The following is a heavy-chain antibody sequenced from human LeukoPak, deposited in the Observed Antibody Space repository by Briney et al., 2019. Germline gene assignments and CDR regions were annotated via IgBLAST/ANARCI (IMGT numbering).Heavy chain of an antibody. V-gene: IGHV4-34*01. Sequence: PWETLSLTCAVYGGSFSGYYWSWIRQPPGKGLEWIGEINHSGSTNYNPSLKSRVTISVDTSKNQFSLKLSSVTAADTAVYYCARKRHYYYYYMDVWGKGTTVTVSS. CDR3: ARKRHYYYYYMDV. CDR1: GGSFSGYY. J-gene: IGHJ6*03. CDR2: INHSGST.